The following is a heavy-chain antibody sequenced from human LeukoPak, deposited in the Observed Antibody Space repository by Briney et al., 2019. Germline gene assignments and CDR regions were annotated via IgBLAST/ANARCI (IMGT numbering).Heavy chain of an antibody. J-gene: IGHJ4*02. V-gene: IGHV4-39*01. D-gene: IGHD3-10*01. CDR1: GGSITTYSYY. Sequence: PSETLSLTCTVSGGSITTYSYYWGWIRQPPGKGLEWIGNIYYSGSTYYNPSLKSRVTISVDTSKNQFSLKLGSVTAADTAVYYCATLYYSGSGIRSDYWGQGTLVTVSS. CDR3: ATLYYSGSGIRSDY. CDR2: IYYSGST.